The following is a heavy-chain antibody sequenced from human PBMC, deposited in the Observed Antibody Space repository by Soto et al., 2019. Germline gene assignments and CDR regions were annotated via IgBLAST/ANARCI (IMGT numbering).Heavy chain of an antibody. CDR2: IYYSGST. D-gene: IGHD3-10*01. CDR1: GGSISSGGYY. Sequence: QVQLQESGPGLVKPSQTLSLTCTVSGGSISSGGYYWSWIRQHPGKGLEWIGYIYYSGSTYYNPSLKSLVTISVHTSKNQFSLKLSSVTAADTAVYYCAGGNVLLWFGELYFGWFDPWGQGSLVTVSS. V-gene: IGHV4-31*01. CDR3: AGGNVLLWFGELYFGWFDP. J-gene: IGHJ5*02.